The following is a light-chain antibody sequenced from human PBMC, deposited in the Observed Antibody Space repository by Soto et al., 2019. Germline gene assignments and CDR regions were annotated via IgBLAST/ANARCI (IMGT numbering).Light chain of an antibody. V-gene: IGKV1-5*01. J-gene: IGKJ1*01. CDR1: QSIVSW. Sequence: DIEMTQSPSTRSASVGDRVTITCRASQSIVSWLAWYQQTQGKAPKILIYDASSLASGVPSRFRGSGSGTEFTLPTTRLQPDDVETYYCQRYDSYSRTFGQGTKVDIK. CDR2: DAS. CDR3: QRYDSYSRT.